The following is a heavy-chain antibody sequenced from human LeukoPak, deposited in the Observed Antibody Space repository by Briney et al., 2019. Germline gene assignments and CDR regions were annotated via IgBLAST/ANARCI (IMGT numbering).Heavy chain of an antibody. CDR2: ITDSGRKT. Sequence: GGSLRLSCAASGLTFSNYAMNWVRQASGRGLEWVSGITDSGRKTYYADSVKGRFSISRDNSKNAVYLQMNSLRVEDTAVYYCARANNSSWHNWGQGTLVTVSA. CDR3: ARANNSSWHN. J-gene: IGHJ4*02. D-gene: IGHD6-13*01. V-gene: IGHV3-23*01. CDR1: GLTFSNYA.